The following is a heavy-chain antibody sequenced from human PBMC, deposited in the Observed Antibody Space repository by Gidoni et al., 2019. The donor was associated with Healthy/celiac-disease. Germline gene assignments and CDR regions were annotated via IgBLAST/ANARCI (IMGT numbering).Heavy chain of an antibody. J-gene: IGHJ6*02. CDR3: ASDRIAVAGTGRRYYYYGMDV. D-gene: IGHD6-19*01. Sequence: EVQLVESGGGVVQPGGSLRLACAASGFTFSSYWMHWVRQAPGKGLVWVSRITSDGRSTSYADSVKGRFTISRDNAKNTLYLQMNSLRAEDTAVYYCASDRIAVAGTGRRYYYYGMDVWGQGTTVTVSS. CDR1: GFTFSSYW. V-gene: IGHV3-74*01. CDR2: ITSDGRST.